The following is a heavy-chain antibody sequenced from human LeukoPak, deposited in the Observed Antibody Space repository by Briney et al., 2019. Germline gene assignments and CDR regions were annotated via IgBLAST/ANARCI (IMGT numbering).Heavy chain of an antibody. J-gene: IGHJ4*02. CDR3: ARVDTAMVSTPFDY. CDR2: ISTGGAAT. D-gene: IGHD5-18*01. Sequence: PGGSLRLSCAASGFTFSSFSMNWVRQAPGKGLEWVSTISTGGAATYYADSVKGRFTISRDNSKNTLYLQMNSLRAEDTAVYYCARVDTAMVSTPFDYWGQGTLVTVSS. CDR1: GFTFSSFS. V-gene: IGHV3-23*01.